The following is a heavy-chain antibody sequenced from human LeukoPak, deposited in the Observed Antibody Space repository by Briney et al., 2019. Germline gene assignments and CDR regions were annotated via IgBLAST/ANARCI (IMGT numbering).Heavy chain of an antibody. CDR3: AREILGGFNPGAY. V-gene: IGHV4-4*02. CDR2: IHRSGSP. Sequence: SETLSLTCTVSLXSTXSNFXSXVXQPPGXXXXWXGEIHRSGSPNYNPSLQSRVTISIDRSRNQIVLELSSVTAADTAVYYCAREILGGFNPGAYWGQGILVTVSS. CDR1: LXSTXSNF. D-gene: IGHD1-14*01. J-gene: IGHJ4*02.